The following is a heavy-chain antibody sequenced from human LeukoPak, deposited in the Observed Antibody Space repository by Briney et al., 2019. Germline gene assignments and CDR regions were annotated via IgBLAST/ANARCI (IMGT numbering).Heavy chain of an antibody. CDR2: ISYDGSNK. CDR1: GFTFSSYG. D-gene: IGHD3-22*01. Sequence: GGSLRLSCAASGFTFSSYGMHWVRQAPGKGLEWVAVISYDGSNKYYADSVKGRFTISRDNSKNTLYLQMNSLRAEDTAVYYCAKDGGSGTYYYDSSGYYPSSKWGQGTLVTVSS. J-gene: IGHJ4*02. V-gene: IGHV3-30*18. CDR3: AKDGGSGTYYYDSSGYYPSSK.